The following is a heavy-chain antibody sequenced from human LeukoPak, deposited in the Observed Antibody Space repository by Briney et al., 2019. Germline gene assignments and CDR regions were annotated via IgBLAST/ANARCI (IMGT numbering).Heavy chain of an antibody. CDR3: ARNLLGGTWASGY. CDR2: INPNNGGT. V-gene: IGHV1-2*02. J-gene: IGHJ4*02. D-gene: IGHD1-14*01. CDR1: GFTFTGYY. Sequence: ASVKVSCKASGFTFTGYYVHWVRQAPGQGLEWMGWINPNNGGTNYAQKFQGRVTMTRDTSISTAYMELSRLRSDDTAVYYCARNLLGGTWASGYWGQGTLVTVSS.